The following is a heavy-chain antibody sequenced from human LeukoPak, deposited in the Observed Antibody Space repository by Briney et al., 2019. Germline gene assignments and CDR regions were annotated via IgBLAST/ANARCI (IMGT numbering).Heavy chain of an antibody. CDR1: GYTFTSYG. J-gene: IGHJ4*02. D-gene: IGHD3-9*01. Sequence: PRASVKVSCKASGYTFTSYGISWVRQAPGQGLEWMGWISAYNGNTNYAQKLQGRVTMTTDTSTSTAYMELRSLRSDDTAVYYCARVVRDYDILTLDFDYWGQGTLVTVSS. CDR3: ARVVRDYDILTLDFDY. CDR2: ISAYNGNT. V-gene: IGHV1-18*01.